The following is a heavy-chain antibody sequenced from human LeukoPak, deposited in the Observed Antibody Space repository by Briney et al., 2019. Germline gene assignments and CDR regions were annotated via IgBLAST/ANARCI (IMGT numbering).Heavy chain of an antibody. CDR1: GFTFSSYA. J-gene: IGHJ4*02. V-gene: IGHV3-20*04. CDR3: ARSGDFWSGYRNYYFDY. Sequence: GGSLRLSCAASGFTFSSYAMSWVRQAPGKGLEWVSGINWNGGSTGYADSVKGRFTISRDNAKNSLYLQMNSLRAEGTALYYCARSGDFWSGYRNYYFDYWGQGTLVTVSS. D-gene: IGHD3-3*01. CDR2: INWNGGST.